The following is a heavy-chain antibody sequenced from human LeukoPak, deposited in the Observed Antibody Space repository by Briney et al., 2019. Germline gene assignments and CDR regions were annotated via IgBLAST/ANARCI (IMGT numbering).Heavy chain of an antibody. D-gene: IGHD1-1*01. V-gene: IGHV4-34*01. CDR1: GYSISSGYY. CDR3: ARDGNFGLDY. Sequence: KPSETLSLTCAVSGYSISSGYYWSWIRQPPGKGLEWIGEINHSGSTNYNPSLKSRVTISVDTSKNQFSLKLSSVTAADTAVYYCARDGNFGLDYWGQGTLVTVSS. J-gene: IGHJ4*02. CDR2: INHSGST.